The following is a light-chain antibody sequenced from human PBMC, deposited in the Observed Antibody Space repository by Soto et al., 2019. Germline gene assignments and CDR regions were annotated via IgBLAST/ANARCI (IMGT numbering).Light chain of an antibody. Sequence: EIVLTQSPGTLSLSPGERATLSCRASQSVGKNFVAWYQQKPGQVPRFLMYGASTRATGIPDRFSGSGSGTDFTLTINRLEPEDFAVYYCHQYADSPRTFGQGNKVEI. J-gene: IGKJ1*01. CDR2: GAS. CDR1: QSVGKNF. CDR3: HQYADSPRT. V-gene: IGKV3-20*01.